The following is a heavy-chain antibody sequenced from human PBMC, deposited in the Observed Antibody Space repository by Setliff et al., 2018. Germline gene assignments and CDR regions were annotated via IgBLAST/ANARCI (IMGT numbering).Heavy chain of an antibody. Sequence: ASVKVSCKASGYSFSSNAFHWVRQAPGQTLEWMGWIHAGSSNTLYSQRFQDRITISRDTSATTVHMELSSLRSDDTAVCYCARMSTSGPHYDYWGQGTLVTVSS. CDR3: ARMSTSGPHYDY. CDR2: IHAGSSNT. V-gene: IGHV1-3*01. CDR1: GYSFSSNA. D-gene: IGHD2-8*02. J-gene: IGHJ4*02.